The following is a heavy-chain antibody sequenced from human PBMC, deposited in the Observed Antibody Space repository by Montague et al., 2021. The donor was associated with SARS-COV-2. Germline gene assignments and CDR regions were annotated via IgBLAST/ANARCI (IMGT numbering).Heavy chain of an antibody. CDR3: TRAVWGLQDY. CDR2: TYYRSKWSN. D-gene: IGHD3-16*01. Sequence: CAISGDSVSSNSVSWNWIRQSPSRGLEWLGRTYYRSKWSNEYALSVKSRITITPDTSKNQLSLQLTSVTPEDTAVYYCTRAVWGLQDYWGQGSLVTVSS. V-gene: IGHV6-1*01. CDR1: GDSVSSNSVS. J-gene: IGHJ4*02.